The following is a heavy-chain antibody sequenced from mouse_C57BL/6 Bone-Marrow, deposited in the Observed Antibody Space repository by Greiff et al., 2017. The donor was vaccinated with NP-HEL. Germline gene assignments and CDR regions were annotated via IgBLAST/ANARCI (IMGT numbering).Heavy chain of an antibody. Sequence: QVQLQQPGAELVRPGTSVKLSCKASGYTFTSYWMHWVKQRPGQGLEWIGVIDPSDSYTNYNQKFKGKATLTVDTSSSTAYMQLSSLTSEDSAVYYCARSYYYGSSYDYAMDYWGQGTSVTVSS. V-gene: IGHV1-59*01. CDR2: IDPSDSYT. CDR3: ARSYYYGSSYDYAMDY. CDR1: GYTFTSYW. D-gene: IGHD1-1*01. J-gene: IGHJ4*01.